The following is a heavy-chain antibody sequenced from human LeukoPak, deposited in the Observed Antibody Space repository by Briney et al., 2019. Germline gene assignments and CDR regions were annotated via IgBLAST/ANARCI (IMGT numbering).Heavy chain of an antibody. D-gene: IGHD3-9*01. CDR2: ISWNSGSI. V-gene: IGHV3-9*01. J-gene: IGHJ4*02. CDR1: GFTFDDYA. Sequence: GGSLRLSCAASGFTFDDYAMHWVRQAPGKGLEWVSGISWNSGSIGYADSVKGRFTISRDNAKNSLYLQMNSLRAEDTALYYCAKSGSDILTGYSDYWGQGTLVTVSS. CDR3: AKSGSDILTGYSDY.